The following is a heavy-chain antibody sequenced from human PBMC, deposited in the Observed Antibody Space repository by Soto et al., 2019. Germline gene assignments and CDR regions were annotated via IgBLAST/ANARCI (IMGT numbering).Heavy chain of an antibody. Sequence: PGGSLRLSCAASGFTVSSNYMSWVRQAPGKGLEWVSVIYSGGSTYYADSVKGRFTISRDNSKNTLYLQMNSPRAEDTAVYYCARVISSGYPPLQVFDYWGQGTLVTVSS. CDR2: IYSGGST. J-gene: IGHJ4*02. CDR3: ARVISSGYPPLQVFDY. V-gene: IGHV3-53*01. CDR1: GFTVSSNY. D-gene: IGHD3-22*01.